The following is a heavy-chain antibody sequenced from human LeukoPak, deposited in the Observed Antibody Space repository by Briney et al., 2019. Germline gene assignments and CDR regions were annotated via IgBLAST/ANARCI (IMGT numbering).Heavy chain of an antibody. CDR1: GGSITRYH. J-gene: IGHJ4*02. V-gene: IGHV4-59*13. D-gene: IGHD6-25*01. Sequence: SETLSLTCIISGGSITRYHWSWIRQPPGKGLEWIGYIDDIGSPNYNPSLKRRVTISVATSKNQFSLKLSSVTAADTAVYYCARDGSSALDYYYDYWGQGTLVTVSS. CDR3: ARDGSSALDYYYDY. CDR2: IDDIGSP.